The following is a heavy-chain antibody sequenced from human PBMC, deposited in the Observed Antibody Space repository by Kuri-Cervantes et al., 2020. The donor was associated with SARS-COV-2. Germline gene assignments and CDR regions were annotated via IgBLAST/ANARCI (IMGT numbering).Heavy chain of an antibody. CDR3: ARGSKPSEY. CDR1: GFTFSSYS. CDR2: ISSSSSYI. Sequence: GESLKISCAASGFTFSSYSMNWVRQAPGKGLEWVSSISSSSSYIYYADSVKGRFTISRDNAKNSQYLQMNSLRAEDTAVYYCARGSKPSEYWGQGTLVTVSS. J-gene: IGHJ4*02. V-gene: IGHV3-21*01.